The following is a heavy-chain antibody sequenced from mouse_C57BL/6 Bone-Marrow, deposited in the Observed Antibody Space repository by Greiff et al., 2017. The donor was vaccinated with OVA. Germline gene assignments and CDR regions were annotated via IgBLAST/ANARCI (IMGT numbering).Heavy chain of an antibody. D-gene: IGHD3-1*01. J-gene: IGHJ2*01. V-gene: IGHV1-63*01. CDR3: ARRAPYYFDY. CDR1: GYTFTNYW. Sequence: QVQLQQSGAELVRPGTSVKMSCKASGYTFTNYWIGWAKQRPGHGLEWIGDIYPGGGYTNYNEKFKGKATLTADKSSSPSYMQFSSLTSEDSAIYYCARRAPYYFDYWGQGTTLTVSS. CDR2: IYPGGGYT.